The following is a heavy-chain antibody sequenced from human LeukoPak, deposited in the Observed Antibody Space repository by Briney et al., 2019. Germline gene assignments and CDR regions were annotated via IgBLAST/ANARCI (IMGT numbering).Heavy chain of an antibody. Sequence: GGSLRLSCAASGFTFSSYWMYWVRQAPGKGLEWVASIKQDESEKYYADSVKGRFTISRDNSKNTLYLQMNSLRAEDTAVYYCARDYTDWGQGTLVTVSS. V-gene: IGHV3-7*01. D-gene: IGHD2-2*02. CDR2: IKQDESEK. J-gene: IGHJ4*02. CDR3: ARDYTD. CDR1: GFTFSSYW.